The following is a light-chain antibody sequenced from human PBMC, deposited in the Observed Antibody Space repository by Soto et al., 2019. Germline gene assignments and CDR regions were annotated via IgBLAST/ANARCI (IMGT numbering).Light chain of an antibody. CDR3: QQYNNWAPWT. V-gene: IGKV3-15*01. Sequence: EIVMTQAPATLSVSPGERATLSCRASQSVSNNVAWYQQKPGQAPRLLIYDASNRANGIPSGFSGSGSGTKFTRTINSLQSGDFAVYYCQQYNNWAPWTCGQGTKVDVK. CDR1: QSVSNN. J-gene: IGKJ1*01. CDR2: DAS.